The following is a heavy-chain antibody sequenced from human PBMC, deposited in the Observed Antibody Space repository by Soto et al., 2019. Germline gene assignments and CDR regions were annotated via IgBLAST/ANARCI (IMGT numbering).Heavy chain of an antibody. CDR1: GFTVSSNY. CDR2: IYSGGST. Sequence: GGSLRLSCAASGFTVSSNYVSWVRQAPGKGLEWVSVIYSGGSTYYADSVKGRFTISRDNSKNTLYLQMNSLRAKDTAVYYSASTWLNYPPRGAYGMDVWGQGTTVTVSS. J-gene: IGHJ6*02. CDR3: ASTWLNYPPRGAYGMDV. V-gene: IGHV3-53*01. D-gene: IGHD3-9*01.